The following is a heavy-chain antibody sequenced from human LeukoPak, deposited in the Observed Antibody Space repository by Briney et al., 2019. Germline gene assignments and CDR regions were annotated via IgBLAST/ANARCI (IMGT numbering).Heavy chain of an antibody. CDR3: AKDDYYDNSGYRD. CDR1: GFTFSSYA. D-gene: IGHD3-22*01. V-gene: IGHV3-23*01. CDR2: ISGSGGST. Sequence: GGSLRLSCAASGFTFSSYAMSWVRQAPGKGLEWVSGISGSGGSTYYADSVKGRFTISRDNSKNTLYLQMNSLRAEDTAVYYFAKDDYYDNSGYRDWGQGTLVTVP. J-gene: IGHJ4*02.